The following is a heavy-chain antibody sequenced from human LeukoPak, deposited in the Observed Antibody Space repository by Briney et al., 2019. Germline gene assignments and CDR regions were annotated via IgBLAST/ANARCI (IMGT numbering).Heavy chain of an antibody. Sequence: SETLSLTCTVSGYSISSVHYWGWIRQPPGKGLEWIGSMFHSGSTYYNPSLKSRLTISVDTSKNQFSLKLSSVTAADTAVYYCAREAVAGPNWFDPWGQGTLVTVSS. CDR1: GYSISSVHY. CDR2: MFHSGST. J-gene: IGHJ5*02. D-gene: IGHD6-19*01. V-gene: IGHV4-38-2*02. CDR3: AREAVAGPNWFDP.